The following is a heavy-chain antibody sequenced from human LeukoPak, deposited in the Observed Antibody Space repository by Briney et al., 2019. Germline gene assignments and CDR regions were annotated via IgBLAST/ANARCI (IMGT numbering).Heavy chain of an antibody. Sequence: PGGSLRPSCAASGFTFSSYGMHWVRQAPGKGLEWVAVISYDGSNKYYADSVKGRFTISRDNSKNTLYLQMNSLRAEDTAVYYCAKGGVAVAGWFDPWGQGTLVTVSS. D-gene: IGHD6-19*01. J-gene: IGHJ5*02. CDR1: GFTFSSYG. CDR2: ISYDGSNK. V-gene: IGHV3-30*18. CDR3: AKGGVAVAGWFDP.